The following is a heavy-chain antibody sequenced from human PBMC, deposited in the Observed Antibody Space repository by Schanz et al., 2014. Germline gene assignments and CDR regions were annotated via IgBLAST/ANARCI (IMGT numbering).Heavy chain of an antibody. D-gene: IGHD6-19*01. CDR1: GFTFSSYT. CDR3: ATDYSGGGCHI. J-gene: IGHJ3*02. Sequence: VQLVESGGGVVQRGGSLRLSCAASGFTFSSYTMKWVRQAPGKGLEWVSSISSTSTYLDYADSVKGRFTLSRDNSKNPVYMKMNTLKAADKDFYFCATDYSGGGCHIWGQGTMVTVSS. CDR2: ISSTSTYL. V-gene: IGHV3-21*06.